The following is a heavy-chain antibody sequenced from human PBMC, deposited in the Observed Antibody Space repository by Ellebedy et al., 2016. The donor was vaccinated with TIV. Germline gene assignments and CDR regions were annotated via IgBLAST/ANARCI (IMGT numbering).Heavy chain of an antibody. J-gene: IGHJ4*02. V-gene: IGHV3-30*18. CDR2: IAHDGSVI. CDR3: AKERDPLASTSFDS. Sequence: GESLKISCATSGFTFSQYGMQWVRQAPGEGLEWVAVIAHDGSVIHYADSVKGRFTISRDNSKNTLSLQMYSLRPEETAVYYCAKERDPLASTSFDSWGQGNLVTVSS. D-gene: IGHD1-1*01. CDR1: GFTFSQYG.